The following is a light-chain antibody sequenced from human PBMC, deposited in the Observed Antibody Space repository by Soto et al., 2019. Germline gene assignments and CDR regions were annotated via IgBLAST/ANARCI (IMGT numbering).Light chain of an antibody. CDR2: GAS. CDR1: QSVSSNY. CDR3: QQFGRSPPSWT. J-gene: IGKJ1*01. Sequence: ETVLTQSPGTLSLSPGERATLSCRASQSVSSNYLAWYQQKPGQAPRLLIYGASTRATGTPDRFSGSGSGTDFTLALSRLEAEDFAVYYCQQFGRSPPSWTFGQGTKVEIK. V-gene: IGKV3-20*01.